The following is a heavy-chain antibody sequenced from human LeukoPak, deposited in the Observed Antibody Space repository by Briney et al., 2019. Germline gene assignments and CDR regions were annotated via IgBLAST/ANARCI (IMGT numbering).Heavy chain of an antibody. CDR1: GFTFSSYG. J-gene: IGHJ4*02. Sequence: GGSLRLSCAASGFTFSSYGMHWVRQAPGKGLEWVAVIWYDGSNKYYADSVKGRFTISRDNSKNTLYLQMNSLRDEDTAVYYCARDGGPGYYDSFDYWGQGTLVTVSS. V-gene: IGHV3-33*01. CDR3: ARDGGPGYYDSFDY. D-gene: IGHD3-22*01. CDR2: IWYDGSNK.